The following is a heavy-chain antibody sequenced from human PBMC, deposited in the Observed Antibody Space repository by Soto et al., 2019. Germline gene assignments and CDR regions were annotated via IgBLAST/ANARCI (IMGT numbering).Heavy chain of an antibody. D-gene: IGHD5-18*01. CDR3: ARTARGMVTEYDFDY. CDR1: GFSLSTSGMC. CDR2: IDWDDDK. J-gene: IGHJ4*02. Sequence: SGPTLVNPTQTLTLTCTFSGFSLSTSGMCVSWIRQPPGKALEWLALIDWDDDKYYSTSLKTRLTISKDTSKNQVALTMTNMDPVDTATYYCARTARGMVTEYDFDYWGQGTLVTVSS. V-gene: IGHV2-70*01.